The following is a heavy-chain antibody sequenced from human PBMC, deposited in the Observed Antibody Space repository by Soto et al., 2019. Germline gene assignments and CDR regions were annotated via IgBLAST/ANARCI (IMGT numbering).Heavy chain of an antibody. CDR2: MSGSGGST. V-gene: IGHV3-23*01. Sequence: PGRSLRLSCAASGFTFSSYAMSWVRQAPGKGLEWVSAMSGSGGSTYYADSVKGRFTISRDNSKNTLYLQMNSLRAEDTAVYYCAKVRSTYYYYYGMDVWGQGTTVTVSS. J-gene: IGHJ6*02. CDR1: GFTFSSYA. D-gene: IGHD6-13*01. CDR3: AKVRSTYYYYYGMDV.